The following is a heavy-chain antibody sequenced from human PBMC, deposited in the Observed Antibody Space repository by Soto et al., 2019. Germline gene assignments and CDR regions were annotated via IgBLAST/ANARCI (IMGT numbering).Heavy chain of an antibody. CDR2: IGTSSSYI. J-gene: IGHJ6*02. CDR1: GFTFSSYT. Sequence: GGSLRLSCAASGFTFSSYTMKWVRQAPGRGLEWVSSIGTSSSYIYYADSVKGRFTISRDNAKNSLFLQMNSLRADDTAVYYCARDSVRDYLYYYYGMDVWGQGTTVTVSS. D-gene: IGHD4-17*01. CDR3: ARDSVRDYLYYYYGMDV. V-gene: IGHV3-21*01.